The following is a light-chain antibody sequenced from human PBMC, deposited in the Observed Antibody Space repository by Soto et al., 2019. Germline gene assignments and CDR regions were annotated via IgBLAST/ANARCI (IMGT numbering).Light chain of an antibody. CDR3: CSYAGTNRL. CDR1: SSDVGANTY. Sequence: QSALTQPPSASGSPGQSVTISCTGTSSDVGANTYVSWYQQHPGKAPKIVIYEVTKRPSGVPDRFSGSKSGNTASLTVSGLQAEDEADYYCCSYAGTNRLFVTGTKVTVL. J-gene: IGLJ1*01. V-gene: IGLV2-8*01. CDR2: EVT.